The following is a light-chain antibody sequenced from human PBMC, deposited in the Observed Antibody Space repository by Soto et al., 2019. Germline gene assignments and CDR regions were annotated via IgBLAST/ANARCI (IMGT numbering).Light chain of an antibody. J-gene: IGKJ5*01. CDR1: QSISSW. V-gene: IGKV1-5*03. CDR2: KAS. CDR3: QQYNSYSIP. Sequence: DIQMTQSPSTLSSSVGDRVTITFRASQSISSWLAWYQQRPGKAPKLLIYKASSLESGVPSRFSGSGSGTEFTLTISSLQPDDFATYYCQQYNSYSIPFGQGTRLEI.